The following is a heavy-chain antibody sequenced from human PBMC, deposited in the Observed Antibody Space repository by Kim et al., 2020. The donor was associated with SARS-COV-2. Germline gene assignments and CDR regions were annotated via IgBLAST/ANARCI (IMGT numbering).Heavy chain of an antibody. CDR3: ARDRNYYGSGSTLDY. D-gene: IGHD3-10*01. CDR2: IYHSGST. V-gene: IGHV4-4*02. CDR1: GGSISSSNW. Sequence: SETLSLTCAVSGGSISSSNWWSWVRQPPGKGLEWIGEIYHSGSTNYNPSLKSRVTISVDKSKNQFSLKLSSVTAADTAVYYCARDRNYYGSGSTLDYWGQGTLVTVSS. J-gene: IGHJ4*02.